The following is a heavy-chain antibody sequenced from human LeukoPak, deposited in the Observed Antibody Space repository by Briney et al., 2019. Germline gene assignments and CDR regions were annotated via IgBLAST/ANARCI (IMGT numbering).Heavy chain of an antibody. CDR1: GSTFTSFY. CDR2: INPSGGST. J-gene: IGHJ4*02. V-gene: IGHV1-46*01. CDR3: ARDEGGTAVRYYFDY. Sequence: ASVKVSCKASGSTFTSFYMHWVRQAPGQGLEWMGIINPSGGSTSYAQKFQGRGTMTRDTSTSTVYTELSSLRSEDTAVYYCARDEGGTAVRYYFDYWGRGTLVTASS. D-gene: IGHD2-21*02.